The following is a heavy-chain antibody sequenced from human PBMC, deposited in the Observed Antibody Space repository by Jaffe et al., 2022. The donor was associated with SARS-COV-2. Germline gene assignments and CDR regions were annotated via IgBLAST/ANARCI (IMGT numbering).Heavy chain of an antibody. CDR3: ARGGSYYYDSSGYSYYYGMDV. J-gene: IGHJ6*02. D-gene: IGHD3-22*01. Sequence: QVQLVQSGAEVKKPGASVKVSCKASGYIFTSYGISWVRQAPGQGLEWMGWISGYNGNTKYSQKVQGRVIMTTDTSTSTAYLELRSLRSDDTAMYYCARGGSYYYDSSGYSYYYGMDVWGQGTTVTVSS. CDR1: GYIFTSYG. CDR2: ISGYNGNT. V-gene: IGHV1-18*01.